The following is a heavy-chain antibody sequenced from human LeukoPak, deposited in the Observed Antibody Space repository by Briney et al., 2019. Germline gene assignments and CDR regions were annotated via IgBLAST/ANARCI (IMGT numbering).Heavy chain of an antibody. D-gene: IGHD3-9*01. CDR3: ARFRVYDILTGYEGSYFDY. CDR1: GGSISSSSYY. Sequence: SETLSLTCTVSGGSISSSSYYWGWIRQPPGKGLEWIGSIYYSGSTYYNPSLKSRVTISVDRSKNQFSLKLSSVTAADTAVYYCARFRVYDILTGYEGSYFDYWGQGTLVTVSS. CDR2: IYYSGST. V-gene: IGHV4-39*07. J-gene: IGHJ4*02.